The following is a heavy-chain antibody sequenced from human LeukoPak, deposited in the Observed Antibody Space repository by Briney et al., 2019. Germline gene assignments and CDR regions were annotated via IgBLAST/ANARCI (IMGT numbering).Heavy chain of an antibody. J-gene: IGHJ4*02. Sequence: PGGSLRLSCAASGFAFSSYGMNWVRQAPGKGLEWVSYIGSSVGLIYYADSVKGRFTISRDNAKNSLYLQMNSLRAEDTAVYYCARGVFTGGTYYGYWGQGTLVTVSS. CDR2: IGSSVGLI. V-gene: IGHV3-48*03. CDR1: GFAFSSYG. CDR3: ARGVFTGGTYYGY. D-gene: IGHD1-26*01.